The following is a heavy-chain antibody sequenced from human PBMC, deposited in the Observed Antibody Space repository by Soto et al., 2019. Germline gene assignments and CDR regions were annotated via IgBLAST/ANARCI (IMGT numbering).Heavy chain of an antibody. CDR1: GFTFSSFY. V-gene: IGHV3-7*03. CDR2: INEDGSEK. J-gene: IGHJ5*02. D-gene: IGHD1-26*01. CDR3: AKNQGVELVPLATVDWFDP. Sequence: GGSLRLSCAASGFTFSSFYVSWVRQAQGKGLEWVANINEDGSEKYYVDSVKGRFNVSRDNSKSTVYLELNNLSAEDTAVYHCAKNQGVELVPLATVDWFDPWGQGSVVTVSS.